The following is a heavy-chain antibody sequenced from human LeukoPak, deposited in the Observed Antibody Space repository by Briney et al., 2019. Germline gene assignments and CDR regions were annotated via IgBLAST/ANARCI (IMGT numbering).Heavy chain of an antibody. Sequence: PGGSLRLSCGASGFTFSSNSMNWVRQAPGKGLEWVSSITTSSTNIYYADSVKGRFTVSRDNAKNSLYLQMNSLRAEDTAIYYCATYRQVLLPFESWGQGTLVTVSS. J-gene: IGHJ4*02. CDR2: ITTSSTNI. D-gene: IGHD2-8*02. V-gene: IGHV3-21*04. CDR3: ATYRQVLLPFES. CDR1: GFTFSSNS.